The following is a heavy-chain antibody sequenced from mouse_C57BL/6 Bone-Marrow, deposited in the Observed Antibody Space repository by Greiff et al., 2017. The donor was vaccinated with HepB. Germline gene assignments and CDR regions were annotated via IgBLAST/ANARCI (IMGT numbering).Heavy chain of an antibody. CDR1: GYTFTSYG. D-gene: IGHD3-2*02. Sequence: QVQLKESGAELARPGASVKLSCKASGYTFTSYGISWVKQRTGQGLEWIGEIYPRSGNTYYNEKFKGKATLTADKSSSTAYMELRSLTSEDSAVYFCARRLGNAMDYWGQGTSVTVSS. CDR3: ARRLGNAMDY. V-gene: IGHV1-81*01. J-gene: IGHJ4*01. CDR2: IYPRSGNT.